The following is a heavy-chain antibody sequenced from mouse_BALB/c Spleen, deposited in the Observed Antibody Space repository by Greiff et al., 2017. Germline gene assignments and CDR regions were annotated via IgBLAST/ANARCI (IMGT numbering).Heavy chain of an antibody. CDR1: GFTFSSYA. CDR3: ARGRVFDY. V-gene: IGHV5-6-5*01. Sequence: EVQGVESGGGLVKPGGSLKLSCAASGFTFSSYAMSWVRQTPEKRLEWVASISSGGSTYYPDSVKGRFTISRDNARNILYLQMSSLRSEDTAMYYCARGRVFDYWGQGTTLTVSS. J-gene: IGHJ2*01. CDR2: ISSGGST. D-gene: IGHD5-1*01.